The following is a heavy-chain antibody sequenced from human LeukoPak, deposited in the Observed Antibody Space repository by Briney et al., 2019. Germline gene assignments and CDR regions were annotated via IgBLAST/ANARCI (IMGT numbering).Heavy chain of an antibody. J-gene: IGHJ4*02. D-gene: IGHD2-8*01. CDR3: ARGYCTNGVCYPHFDY. CDR2: ISSSSSYI. CDR1: GFTFSSYS. V-gene: IGHV3-21*01. Sequence: PGGSLRLSCAASGFTFSSYSMNWVRQAPGKGLEWVSSISSSSSYIYYADSVKGRFTISRDNAKNSLYLQMDSLRAEDTAVYYCARGYCTNGVCYPHFDYWAQGTLVTVSS.